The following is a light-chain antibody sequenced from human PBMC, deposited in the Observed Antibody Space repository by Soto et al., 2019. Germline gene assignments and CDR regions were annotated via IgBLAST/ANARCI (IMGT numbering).Light chain of an antibody. CDR2: GAA. CDR3: PQGHSWPRT. Sequence: EIVMTQSPATLSVSPGESATLSRRDSQSISSELAWHQPKPGQPPRLLIYGAATRATGVPARFTGSGSGPDFGLPICSLQSEDFAGYCCPQGHSWPRTLGQGTRLEI. CDR1: QSISSE. J-gene: IGKJ2*02. V-gene: IGKV3-15*01.